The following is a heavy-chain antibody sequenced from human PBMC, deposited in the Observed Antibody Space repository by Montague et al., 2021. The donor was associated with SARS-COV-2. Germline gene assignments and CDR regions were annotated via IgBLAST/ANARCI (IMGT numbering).Heavy chain of an antibody. CDR1: GGSISNYY. J-gene: IGHJ6*02. D-gene: IGHD3-3*01. Sequence: SETLSLTCTVSGGSISNYYWSWIRQSPGKGLEWIAYMYYSGSTKYNPSLRSRATISVDTSKNQFSLTLSSMTAADAAVYYCARARGGTLFGVIGAYYGMDLWGQGTTVTVS. CDR3: ARARGGTLFGVIGAYYGMDL. CDR2: MYYSGST. V-gene: IGHV4-59*01.